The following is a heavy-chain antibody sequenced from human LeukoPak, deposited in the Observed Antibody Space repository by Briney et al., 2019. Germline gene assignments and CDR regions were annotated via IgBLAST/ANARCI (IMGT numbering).Heavy chain of an antibody. V-gene: IGHV1-46*01. CDR3: ARDGSSGYSTGVEAFDI. J-gene: IGHJ3*02. D-gene: IGHD3-22*01. Sequence: GASVKVSCKASGYFFTSYHMHWVRQAPGQGLEWMGIIDPTGGSTTYPQRFQGRVTMTRDTSTSTVYMELSSLRSEDTAMYYCARDGSSGYSTGVEAFDIWGQGTLVIVSP. CDR2: IDPTGGST. CDR1: GYFFTSYH.